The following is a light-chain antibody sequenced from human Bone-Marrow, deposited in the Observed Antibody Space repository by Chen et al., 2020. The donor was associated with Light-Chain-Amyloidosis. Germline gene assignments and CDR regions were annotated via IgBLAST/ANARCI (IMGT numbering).Light chain of an antibody. J-gene: IGKJ4*01. CDR2: LGS. CDR1: QSLLYSYGYNS. V-gene: IGKV2-28*01. CDR3: MQGLQTPPT. Sequence: DIVMTQSPLSLPVIPGEPASISCRSSQSLLYSYGYNSLDRYLRKAGQSPQLLIYLGSYRASGVPDRFSGSGSGTDFTLKISKVEADDVGVNYCMQGLQTPPTFGGGTEVEIK.